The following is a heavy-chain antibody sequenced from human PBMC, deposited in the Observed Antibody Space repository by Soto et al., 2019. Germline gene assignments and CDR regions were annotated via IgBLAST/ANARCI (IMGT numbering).Heavy chain of an antibody. J-gene: IGHJ5*02. V-gene: IGHV1-18*01. Sequence: ASVKVSCKASGYTFTSYDINWVRQATGQGLEWMGWISAYNGNTNYAQKFQGRVTITTDTSASTAYMELSSLRSEDTAVYYCARDGIAAAGTSWFDPWGQGTLVTVSS. CDR1: GYTFTSYD. CDR3: ARDGIAAAGTSWFDP. D-gene: IGHD6-13*01. CDR2: ISAYNGNT.